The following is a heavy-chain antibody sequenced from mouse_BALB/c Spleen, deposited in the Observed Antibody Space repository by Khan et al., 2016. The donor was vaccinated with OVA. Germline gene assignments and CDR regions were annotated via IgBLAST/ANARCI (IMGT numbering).Heavy chain of an antibody. CDR2: ISYSGST. V-gene: IGHV3-2*02. J-gene: IGHJ4*01. CDR1: GYSITSDYA. D-gene: IGHD6-1*01. Sequence: EVQLEESGPGLVKPSQSLSLTCTVTGYSITSDYAWNWIRQFPGNKLEWMGYISYSGSTNYNPSLKSRISITRDPSKNQFFMQLNSVTTEDTATYYGARSGAVGNLWLAYWGQGTSVTVSA. CDR3: ARSGAVGNLWLAY.